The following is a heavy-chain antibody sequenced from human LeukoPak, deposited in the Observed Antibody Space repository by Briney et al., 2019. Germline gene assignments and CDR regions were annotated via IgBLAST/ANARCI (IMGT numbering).Heavy chain of an antibody. D-gene: IGHD3-10*01. CDR1: GFTFSSYG. J-gene: IGHJ4*02. CDR2: IWYDGSNK. Sequence: PGRSLRLSCAASGFTFSSYGMHWVRQAPGKGLEWVAVIWYDGSNKYYADSVKGRFTISRDNSKNTLYLQMNSLRAEDTAVYYCAKYHYGSGSYIDYWGQGTLVTVSS. CDR3: AKYHYGSGSYIDY. V-gene: IGHV3-33*06.